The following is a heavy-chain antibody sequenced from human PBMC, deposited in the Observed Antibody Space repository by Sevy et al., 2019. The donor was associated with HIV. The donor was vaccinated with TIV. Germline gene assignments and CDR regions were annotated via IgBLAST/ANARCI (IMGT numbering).Heavy chain of an antibody. J-gene: IGHJ5*02. CDR1: GGSFSGYY. CDR2: INHSGST. V-gene: IGHV4-34*01. D-gene: IGHD3-10*01. CDR3: ARVAGIDP. Sequence: SEILSLTCAVYGGSFSGYYWSWIRQPPGKGLEWIGEINHSGSTNYNPSLKSRVTISVDTSKNQFSLKLSSVTAADTALYYCARVAGIDPWGQGTLVTVSS.